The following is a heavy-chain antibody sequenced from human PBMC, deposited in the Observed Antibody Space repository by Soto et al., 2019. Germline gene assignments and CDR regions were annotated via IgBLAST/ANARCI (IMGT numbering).Heavy chain of an antibody. D-gene: IGHD2-2*01. CDR2: FYYSGST. CDR3: ARIYCSSTSGQPSSWYQWHYYYGMDV. V-gene: IGHV4-39*01. Sequence: QLQLQESGPGLVKPSETLSLTCTVSGGSISSSSYYWGWIRQPPGKGLEWIGSFYYSGSTYYNPSLKSRVTISVDTSKNQYTLKLSSVTAADTAVYYCARIYCSSTSGQPSSWYQWHYYYGMDVWGQGTTVTVSS. CDR1: GGSISSSSYY. J-gene: IGHJ6*02.